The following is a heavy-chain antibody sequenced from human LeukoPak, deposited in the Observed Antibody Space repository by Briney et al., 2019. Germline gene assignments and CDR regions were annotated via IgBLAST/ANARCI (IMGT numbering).Heavy chain of an antibody. V-gene: IGHV3-30*18. CDR3: AKVYGGNGNDAFDI. Sequence: GGSLRLSCAASGFTLSSYGMHWVRQAPGKGLEWVALILYDGSNKYYADSVKGRFTIPRDNSKNTLYLQMNSLRAEDTAVYYCAKVYGGNGNDAFDIWGQGTMVTVSS. CDR2: ILYDGSNK. CDR1: GFTLSSYG. D-gene: IGHD4-23*01. J-gene: IGHJ3*02.